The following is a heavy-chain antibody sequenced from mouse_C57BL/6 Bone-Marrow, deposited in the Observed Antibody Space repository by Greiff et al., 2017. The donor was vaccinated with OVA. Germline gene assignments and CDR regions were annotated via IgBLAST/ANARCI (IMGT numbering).Heavy chain of an antibody. V-gene: IGHV1-81*01. CDR1: GYTFTSYG. Sequence: VKLVESGAELARPGASVKLSCKASGYTFTSYGISWVKQRTGQGLEWIGEIYPRSGNTYYNEKFKGKATLTADKSSSTAYMELRSLTSEDSAVYFCARILLSLDYWGQGTTLTVSS. D-gene: IGHD1-1*01. J-gene: IGHJ2*01. CDR3: ARILLSLDY. CDR2: IYPRSGNT.